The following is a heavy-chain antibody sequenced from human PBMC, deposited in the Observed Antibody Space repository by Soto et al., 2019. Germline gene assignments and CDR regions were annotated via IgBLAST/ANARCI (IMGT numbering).Heavy chain of an antibody. CDR3: AREEFEAGRGHFGC. CDR1: GFTFSTSA. D-gene: IGHD6-13*01. CDR2: ISYGGNNK. V-gene: IGHV3-30-3*01. J-gene: IGHJ4*02. Sequence: QVQVVESGGGVVQPGGSLRHSCAASGFTFSTSAMHWVRQAPGKGLEWMAMISYGGNNKYYADSVKGRFTISRDISESTLYLQMNSLRTEDTAVYYCAREEFEAGRGHFGCWGQGTLVSVSS.